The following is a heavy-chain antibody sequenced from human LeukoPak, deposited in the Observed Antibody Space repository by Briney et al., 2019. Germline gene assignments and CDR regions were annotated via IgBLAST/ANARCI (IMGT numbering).Heavy chain of an antibody. Sequence: PGGSLRLSCAASGFTFSSYSMNWVRQAPGKGLEWVSYISSSSSTIYYADSVKGRFTISRDNAKNSLYLQMNSLRAEDTAVYYCARELLWFGELGAFDIWGQGTMVTVS. D-gene: IGHD3-10*01. V-gene: IGHV3-48*01. CDR3: ARELLWFGELGAFDI. CDR1: GFTFSSYS. CDR2: ISSSSSTI. J-gene: IGHJ3*02.